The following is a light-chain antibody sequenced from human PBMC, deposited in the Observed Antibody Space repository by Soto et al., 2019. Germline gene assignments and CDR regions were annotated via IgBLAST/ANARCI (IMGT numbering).Light chain of an antibody. CDR1: PSVTNY. CDR3: QQRSNWPIT. CDR2: GAF. V-gene: IGKV3-11*01. Sequence: ESVLTQSPATLSLSPGERATLSCRASPSVTNYLAWYQQKPGQPPRLLIYGAFNRAAGIPARFSGSGSGTDFTLTISSLEPEDSAVYYCQQRSNWPITFGQGTRLEI. J-gene: IGKJ5*01.